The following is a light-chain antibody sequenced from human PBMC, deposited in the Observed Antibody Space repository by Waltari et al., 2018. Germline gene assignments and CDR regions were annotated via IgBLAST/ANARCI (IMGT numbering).Light chain of an antibody. J-gene: IGKJ1*01. CDR3: QQRINWPRT. CDR2: DAS. V-gene: IGKV3-11*01. CDR1: QSIGSS. Sequence: ETVLTQSPGTLALSPGERATLSCRASQSIGSSLAWYQHIPGQAPRLLFYDASNRATGIPARFSGSGSGTDFTLTISSLEPEDFAVYYCQQRINWPRTFGQGTKLEIK.